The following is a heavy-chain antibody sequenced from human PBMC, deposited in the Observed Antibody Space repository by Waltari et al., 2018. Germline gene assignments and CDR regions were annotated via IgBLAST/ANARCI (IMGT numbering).Heavy chain of an antibody. J-gene: IGHJ4*02. V-gene: IGHV3-74*03. CDR3: AQVLGGTVY. CDR1: GFRFSSYG. CDR2: ISPDGSST. D-gene: IGHD2-15*01. Sequence: EGQLLESGGGLVQPGGSLRLSCAASGFRFSSYGMHWVRQAPGKGRVLVSRISPDGSSTTYADSVKGRFTISRDNAKNTLYLQMNSLRAEDTAVYYCAQVLGGTVYWGQGTLVTVSS.